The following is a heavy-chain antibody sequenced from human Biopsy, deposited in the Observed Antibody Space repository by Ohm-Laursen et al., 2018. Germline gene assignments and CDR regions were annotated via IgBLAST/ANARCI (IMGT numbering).Heavy chain of an antibody. Sequence: SAKVSCKVSVFSFRTYAVNWVREARGQGLEWMGWMIPSSGKTGYAQRFQGRVTLTMNTSISTAYMELSGLRSEDTAVYFCARGYSRRVSIFEASIYWFDTWGQGTLVTVSS. J-gene: IGHJ5*02. CDR2: MIPSSGKT. V-gene: IGHV1-8*01. CDR3: ARGYSRRVSIFEASIYWFDT. CDR1: VFSFRTYA. D-gene: IGHD6-6*01.